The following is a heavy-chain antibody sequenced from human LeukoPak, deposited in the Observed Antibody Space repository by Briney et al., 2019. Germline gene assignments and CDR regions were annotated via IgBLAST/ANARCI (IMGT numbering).Heavy chain of an antibody. CDR3: AKDDDRGVLDY. D-gene: IGHD3-10*01. CDR1: GFTFSTFG. Sequence: GGSLRLSCAASGFTFSTFGMHWVRQAPGKGLEWVTFIRYDGSDKYYTDSVKGRFTISRDNSRNILFLQMNSLRTEDTAVYYCAKDDDRGVLDYWGQGTLVTVSS. V-gene: IGHV3-30*02. CDR2: IRYDGSDK. J-gene: IGHJ4*02.